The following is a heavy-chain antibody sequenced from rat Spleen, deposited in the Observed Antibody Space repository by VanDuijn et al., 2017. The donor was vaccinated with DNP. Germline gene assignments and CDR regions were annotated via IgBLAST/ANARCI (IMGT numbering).Heavy chain of an antibody. V-gene: IGHV6-6*01. CDR2: IKAKSYNYAT. D-gene: IGHD1-4*01. CDR1: GFTFSSAW. CDR3: ASPGT. J-gene: IGHJ4*01. Sequence: EVQVLESGGGLVQPGNSLKLSCATSGFTFSSAWMSWFRQFPEKRLEGVARIKAKSYNYATEYSESVKGRFTISRDDSKSSIYLQMNNLKEEDTAIYYCASPGTWGQGTSVTVSS.